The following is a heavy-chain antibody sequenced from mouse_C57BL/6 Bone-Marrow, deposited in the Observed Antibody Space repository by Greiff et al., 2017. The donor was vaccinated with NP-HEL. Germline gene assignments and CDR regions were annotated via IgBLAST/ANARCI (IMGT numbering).Heavy chain of an antibody. D-gene: IGHD1-1*02. J-gene: IGHJ4*01. Sequence: VQLQQSGPELVKPGASVKISCKASGYTFTDYYMHWVKQSPEKSLEWIGEINPNTGGTTYNQKFKGKATLTVDNSSSTAYMQLSSLTSEDSAVFYRARGGVDDWGQGTSVTVSS. CDR2: INPNTGGT. CDR1: GYTFTDYY. CDR3: ARGGVDD. V-gene: IGHV1-42*01.